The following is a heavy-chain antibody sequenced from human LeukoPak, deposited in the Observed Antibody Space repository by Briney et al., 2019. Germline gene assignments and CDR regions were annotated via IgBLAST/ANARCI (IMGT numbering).Heavy chain of an antibody. J-gene: IGHJ3*02. V-gene: IGHV3-15*01. D-gene: IGHD5-12*01. CDR3: TTVSDGYNSLFAFDI. CDR2: IKSKTDGGTT. CDR1: GFTFSNAW. Sequence: GGSLRLSCAASGFTFSNAWMSWVRQAPGKGLEWVGRIKSKTDGGTTDYAAPVKGRFTISRDDSKNTLYLQMNSLKTEDTAVYYCTTVSDGYNSLFAFDIWGQGTMVTVSS.